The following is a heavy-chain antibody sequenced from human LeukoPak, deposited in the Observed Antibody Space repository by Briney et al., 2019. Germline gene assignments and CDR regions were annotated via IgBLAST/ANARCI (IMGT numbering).Heavy chain of an antibody. V-gene: IGHV1-46*01. J-gene: IGHJ5*02. CDR1: GYTFTSYY. CDR2: INPSGGST. CDR3: ARDFYYDSSGYPELRGDP. D-gene: IGHD3-22*01. Sequence: ASVKVSCKASGYTFTSYYMHWVRQAPGQGLEWMGIINPSGGSTSYAQKFQGRVTMTRDTSTSTVYMELSSLRSEDTAVYYCARDFYYDSSGYPELRGDPWGQGILVTVSS.